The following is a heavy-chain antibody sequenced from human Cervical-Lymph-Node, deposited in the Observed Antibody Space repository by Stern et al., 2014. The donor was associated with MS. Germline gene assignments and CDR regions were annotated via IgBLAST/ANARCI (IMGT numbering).Heavy chain of an antibody. Sequence: QVQLQESGPGLVKPSQTLSLTCTVSGGSISSGSYYWSWIRQPAGKGLEWIGRIYTSGSTNYNPSLKSRVTISVDTSKNQVSLKLSSGTAADTAVYYCARDRRWLLDYWGQGTLVTVSS. V-gene: IGHV4-61*02. CDR1: GGSISSGSYY. CDR3: ARDRRWLLDY. J-gene: IGHJ4*02. D-gene: IGHD5-24*01. CDR2: IYTSGST.